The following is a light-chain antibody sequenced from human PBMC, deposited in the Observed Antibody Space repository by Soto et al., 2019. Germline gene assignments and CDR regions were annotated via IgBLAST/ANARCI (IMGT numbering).Light chain of an antibody. J-gene: IGLJ1*01. Sequence: QSALTQPASVSGSPGQSITISCTGTSSDVGGYNYVSWYQQHPGKAPKLMIYEVSNRPSGVSNRFSGSKSGNTASLTISGLQAEDEDDYYCSSYTSSSNSLVFGTGTKVTVL. CDR1: SSDVGGYNY. CDR2: EVS. CDR3: SSYTSSSNSLV. V-gene: IGLV2-14*01.